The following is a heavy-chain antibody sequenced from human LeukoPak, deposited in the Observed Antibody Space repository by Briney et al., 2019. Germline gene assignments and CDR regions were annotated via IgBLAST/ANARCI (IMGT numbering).Heavy chain of an antibody. V-gene: IGHV4-39*07. J-gene: IGHJ3*01. CDR2: VLYSGKT. Sequence: PSETLSLTCSLSGGSIGSDSYYWAWIRHPPGKGLEWIGDVLYSGKTYYCPSLKGRVTISVDTSKQQFSLSLTSVTAADTAFYYCGRVVIVNDAFDLWGQGTMVTVSS. CDR3: GRVVIVNDAFDL. D-gene: IGHD3-16*02. CDR1: GGSIGSDSYY.